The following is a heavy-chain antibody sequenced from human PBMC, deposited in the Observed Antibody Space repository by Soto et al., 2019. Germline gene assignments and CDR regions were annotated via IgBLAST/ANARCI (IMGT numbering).Heavy chain of an antibody. CDR3: ARLGAYYQSLDP. CDR1: GGSVSSNSYS. J-gene: IGHJ5*02. D-gene: IGHD2-21*01. V-gene: IGHV4-39*01. Sequence: SETLSLTCTVSGGSVSSNSYSWGWIRQPPGKGLEWIGIIYHSENTNYNPSLQSRVTISAETSKNQFSLRLTSVTASDTAVYFCARLGAYYQSLDPWGQGTVVTVSS. CDR2: IYHSENT.